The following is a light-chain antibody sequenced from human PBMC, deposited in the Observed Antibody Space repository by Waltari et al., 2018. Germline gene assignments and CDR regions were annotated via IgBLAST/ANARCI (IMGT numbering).Light chain of an antibody. Sequence: QSALTQPRSVSGSPGQSVTISCTGTSSDVGGFNYVSWYHQHPGKAPKIMIYDVIKRPSGVPDRFSGSKSDNTASLTISGLQAEDEADYYCCSYAGSYTVLFGGGTKLTVL. J-gene: IGLJ2*01. CDR1: SSDVGGFNY. CDR3: CSYAGSYTVL. V-gene: IGLV2-11*01. CDR2: DVI.